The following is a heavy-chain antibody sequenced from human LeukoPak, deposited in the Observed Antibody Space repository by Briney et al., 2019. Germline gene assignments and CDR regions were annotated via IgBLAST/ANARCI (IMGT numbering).Heavy chain of an antibody. V-gene: IGHV3-30*02. J-gene: IGHJ4*02. CDR2: IRYDGSNK. CDR3: AIGETTTGGFDY. CDR1: GFTFSSYG. Sequence: PGGSLRLPCAAAGFTFSSYGMHWVRQAPGKGLEWVAFIRYDGSNKYYADSVKGRFTISRDNSKNTLYLQMNSLRAEDTAVYYCAIGETTTGGFDYWGQGTLVTVSS. D-gene: IGHD3-10*01.